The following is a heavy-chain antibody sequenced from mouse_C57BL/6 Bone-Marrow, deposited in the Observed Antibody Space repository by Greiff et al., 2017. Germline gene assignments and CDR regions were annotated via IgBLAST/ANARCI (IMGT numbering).Heavy chain of an antibody. CDR2: INPSTGGT. D-gene: IGHD4-1*01. CDR3: ARRTGNFDY. CDR1: GYSFTGYY. V-gene: IGHV1-42*01. J-gene: IGHJ2*01. Sequence: EVQLQQSGPELVKPGASVTISCKASGYSFTGYYMNWVKQSPEKSLEWIGEINPSTGGTTYNQKFKAKATLTVDKSSSTAYMQLKSLTSEDSAVYYCARRTGNFDYWGQGTTLTVSS.